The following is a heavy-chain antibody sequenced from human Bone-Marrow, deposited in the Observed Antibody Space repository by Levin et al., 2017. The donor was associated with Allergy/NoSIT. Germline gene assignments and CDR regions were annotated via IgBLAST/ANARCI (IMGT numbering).Heavy chain of an antibody. CDR3: ARGDGVHWGTVGEFEE. D-gene: IGHD3-16*01. V-gene: IGHV3-13*01. Sequence: GESLKISCVASGFTFSNYAMHWVRQGSRKGLEWVSSIGPTGDIEYAESVRGRFTISRENAKNSLYLQMSSLRAGDTAVYFCARGDGVHWGTVGEFEEWGRGTLVSVSS. CDR2: IGPTGDI. CDR1: GFTFSNYA. J-gene: IGHJ4*02.